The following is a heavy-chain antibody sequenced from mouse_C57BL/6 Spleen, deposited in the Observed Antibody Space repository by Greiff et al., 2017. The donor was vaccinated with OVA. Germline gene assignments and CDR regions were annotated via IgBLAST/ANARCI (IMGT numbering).Heavy chain of an antibody. CDR1: GYSFTGYY. CDR3: ARGLSLYDYRYYFDD. Sequence: VQLQQSGPELVKPGASVKISCKASGYSFTGYYMNWVKQSPEKSLEWIGEINPSTGGTTYNQKFKAKATLTVDKSSSTAYMQLKSLTSEDSAVYYCARGLSLYDYRYYFDDWGQGTTLTVSS. CDR2: INPSTGGT. J-gene: IGHJ2*01. V-gene: IGHV1-42*01. D-gene: IGHD2-4*01.